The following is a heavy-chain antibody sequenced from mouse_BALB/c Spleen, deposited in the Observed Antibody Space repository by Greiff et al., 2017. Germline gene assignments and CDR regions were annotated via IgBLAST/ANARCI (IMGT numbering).Heavy chain of an antibody. CDR2: ISSGSSTI. D-gene: IGHD1-1*01. Sequence: EVKLVESGGGLVQPGGSRKLSCAASGFTFSSFGMHWVRQAPETGLEWVAYISSGSSTIYYADTVKGRFTISRDNPKNTLFLQMTSLRSEDTAMYYCARSHYYGSRSAMDDWGQGTSVTVSS. V-gene: IGHV5-17*02. CDR1: GFTFSSFG. J-gene: IGHJ4*01. CDR3: ARSHYYGSRSAMDD.